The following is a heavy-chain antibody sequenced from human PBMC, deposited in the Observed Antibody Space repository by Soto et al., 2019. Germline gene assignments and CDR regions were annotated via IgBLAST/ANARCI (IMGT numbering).Heavy chain of an antibody. J-gene: IGHJ4*02. CDR3: AREGIATAGAHFDH. Sequence: SGDSGVTIGTFDMHRVSKAKGKGLQRMSDLRGSENTVFYPDALKGRFTISRDNANNSLYLHMNGLRAEDTALYYCAREGIATAGAHFDHSGERTLGTVPS. CDR1: GVTIGTFD. CDR2: LRGSENTV. D-gene: IGHD6-13*01. V-gene: IGHV3-48*03.